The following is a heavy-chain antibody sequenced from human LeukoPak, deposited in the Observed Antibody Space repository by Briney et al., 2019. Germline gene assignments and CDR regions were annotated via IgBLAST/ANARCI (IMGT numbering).Heavy chain of an antibody. V-gene: IGHV3-33*01. CDR1: GFTFSTCA. CDR3: ARGLAVAAKGRNAFDI. Sequence: PGGSLRLSCLASGFTFSTCAMHWVRQGPGKGLEWVAIIWDDGSNENYVDSVKGRFTISRDNSKNTLFLQMNSLRAEDTAVYYCARGLAVAAKGRNAFDIWGQGTMVTVSS. D-gene: IGHD6-19*01. J-gene: IGHJ3*02. CDR2: IWDDGSNE.